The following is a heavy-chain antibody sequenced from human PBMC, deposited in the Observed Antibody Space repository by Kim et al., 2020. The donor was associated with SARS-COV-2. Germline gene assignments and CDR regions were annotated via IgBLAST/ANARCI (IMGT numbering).Heavy chain of an antibody. J-gene: IGHJ4*02. D-gene: IGHD6-19*01. V-gene: IGHV3-21*01. CDR3: ARCRAVAGTSDY. Sequence: YYAESVKGRFTITRDNGKNSVYLQMNSLRAEDTAVYYCARCRAVAGTSDYWGQGTLVTVSS.